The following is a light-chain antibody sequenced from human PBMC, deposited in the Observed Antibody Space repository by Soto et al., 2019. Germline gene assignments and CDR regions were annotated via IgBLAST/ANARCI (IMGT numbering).Light chain of an antibody. CDR3: QSFDSSLNSWV. V-gene: IGLV1-40*01. CDR1: TSNIGAPFD. CDR2: NND. Sequence: QSVLTQPPSVSGAPGQRVTISCTRSTSNIGAPFDVHWYQQFPGTAPKLLIFNNDHRPSGVPDRLSGSKSGSSASLAITGLQADDEADYYCQSFDSSLNSWVFGGGTKLTVL. J-gene: IGLJ3*02.